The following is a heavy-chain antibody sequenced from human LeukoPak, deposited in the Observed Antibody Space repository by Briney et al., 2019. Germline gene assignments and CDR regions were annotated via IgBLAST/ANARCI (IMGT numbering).Heavy chain of an antibody. CDR3: AKSPF. Sequence: GGSLRLSCAASGFTFSSYGMHWVRQAPGKGLEWVAVISYDGSNKYYADFVKGRFTISIDNSKNTLYLQMNSLRAEDTAVYYCAKSPFWGQGTLVTVSS. CDR2: ISYDGSNK. J-gene: IGHJ4*02. CDR1: GFTFSSYG. V-gene: IGHV3-30*18.